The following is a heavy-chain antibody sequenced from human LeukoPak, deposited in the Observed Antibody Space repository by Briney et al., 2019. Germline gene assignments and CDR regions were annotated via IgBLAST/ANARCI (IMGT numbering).Heavy chain of an antibody. CDR1: GFIFSDYS. CDR2: ISSGGSTL. J-gene: IGHJ4*02. D-gene: IGHD1-26*01. CDR3: AITAKGSYDYFDY. V-gene: IGHV3-11*04. Sequence: GGSLRLSCTASGFIFSDYSMNWFRQAPGKGLEWISYISSGGSTLTYADSVKGRFTISRDNAKNSLYLQMNSLRAEDTAVYYCAITAKGSYDYFDYWGQGTLVTVSS.